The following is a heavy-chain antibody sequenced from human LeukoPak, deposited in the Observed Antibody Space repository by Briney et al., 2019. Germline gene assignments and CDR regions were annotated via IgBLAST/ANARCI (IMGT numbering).Heavy chain of an antibody. D-gene: IGHD5-12*01. V-gene: IGHV4-59*08. CDR1: GGSLSRYS. J-gene: IGHJ4*02. CDR2: IYYSGST. CDR3: ARRRYSGYEVHGFDY. Sequence: PSETLSLTCTVSGGSLSRYSWSWIRQPPGEGVGWVGYIYYSGSTNYNPSHKSRVTISVDTSKNQFSLKLSSVTAADTAVYYCARRRYSGYEVHGFDYWGQGTLVTVSS.